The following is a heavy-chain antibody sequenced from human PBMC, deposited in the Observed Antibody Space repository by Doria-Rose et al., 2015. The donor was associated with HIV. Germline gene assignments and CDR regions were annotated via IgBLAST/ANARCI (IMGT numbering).Heavy chain of an antibody. V-gene: IGHV2-26*01. CDR3: ARIKSSRWYHKYYFDF. Sequence: SGPVLVKPTETLTLTCTVSGVSLSSPGMGVSWIRQPPGKALEWLANIFSDDDRSYTTSLKSRLTIARGTSKSQVVLTMTDMDPVDTATYYCARIKSSRWYHKYYFDFWGQGTLVIVSA. J-gene: IGHJ4*02. CDR2: IFSDDDR. D-gene: IGHD6-13*01. CDR1: GVSLSSPGMG.